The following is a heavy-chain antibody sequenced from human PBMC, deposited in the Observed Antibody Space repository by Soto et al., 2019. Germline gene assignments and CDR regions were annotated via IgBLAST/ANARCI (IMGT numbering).Heavy chain of an antibody. CDR1: GGSISSGDYY. D-gene: IGHD3-22*01. V-gene: IGHV4-30-4*01. CDR2: IYYSGST. Sequence: PSETLSLTCPVSGGSISSGDYYWSWIRQPPGKGLEWIGYIYYSGSTYYNPSLKSRVTISVDTSKNQFSLKLSSVTAADTAVYYCARGYYDSSGYYIHDYWGQGTLVTVSS. CDR3: ARGYYDSSGYYIHDY. J-gene: IGHJ4*02.